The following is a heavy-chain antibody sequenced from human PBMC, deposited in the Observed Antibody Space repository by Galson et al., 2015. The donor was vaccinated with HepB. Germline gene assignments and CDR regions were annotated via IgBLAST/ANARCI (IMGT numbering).Heavy chain of an antibody. Sequence: CAISGDSVSTNSAAWNWIRQSPSRGLEWLGRTYYRPKWYNDYAVSVKSRIVINADTSKNQFYLRLTSVTPEDTSIYYCARDRGYSYVDWFDPWGQGTQVTVSS. CDR3: ARDRGYSYVDWFDP. D-gene: IGHD5-18*01. J-gene: IGHJ5*02. CDR2: TYYRPKWYN. V-gene: IGHV6-1*01. CDR1: GDSVSTNSAA.